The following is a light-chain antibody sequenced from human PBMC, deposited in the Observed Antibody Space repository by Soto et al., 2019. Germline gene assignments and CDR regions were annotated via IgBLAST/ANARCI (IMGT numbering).Light chain of an antibody. V-gene: IGKV1-5*01. CDR1: QTISFS. CDR2: DAS. J-gene: IGKJ1*01. Sequence: DIQMTQSPSTLSASVGDRVTITCRASQTISFSLAWYHQKPGKAPKLLIYDASTLQSGVPSRFSGSESGTEFILTISGLQPDDFATYSCQQYHGYSLTFGQGTKVAIK. CDR3: QQYHGYSLT.